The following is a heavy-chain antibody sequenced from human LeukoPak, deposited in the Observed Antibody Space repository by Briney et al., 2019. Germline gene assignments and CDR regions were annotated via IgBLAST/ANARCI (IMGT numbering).Heavy chain of an antibody. V-gene: IGHV3-74*01. CDR3: ASTRRDGYNYWAY. CDR1: GFTFSCYW. CDR2: INTDGSTT. Sequence: GGPLRLPCAASGFTFSCYWMLCPPHAPEKAGVCVSRINTDGSTTNYADSVKGRFTISRDNAKNTLYLQMNSLRAEDTAVYYCASTRRDGYNYWAYWGQGTLVTVSS. D-gene: IGHD5-24*01. J-gene: IGHJ4*02.